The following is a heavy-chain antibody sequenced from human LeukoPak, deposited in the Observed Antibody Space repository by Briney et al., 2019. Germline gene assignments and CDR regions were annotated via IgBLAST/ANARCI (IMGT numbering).Heavy chain of an antibody. Sequence: GGSLRLSCAASGFTFSSYGMHWVRQAPGKGLEWVAVISYDGSNKYYADSVQGRFTISRDNSKNTLYLQMNSLRAEDTAVYYCAKDQGEDCSGGSCYAYYFDYWGQGTLVTVSS. CDR2: ISYDGSNK. J-gene: IGHJ4*02. CDR1: GFTFSSYG. D-gene: IGHD2-15*01. CDR3: AKDQGEDCSGGSCYAYYFDY. V-gene: IGHV3-30*18.